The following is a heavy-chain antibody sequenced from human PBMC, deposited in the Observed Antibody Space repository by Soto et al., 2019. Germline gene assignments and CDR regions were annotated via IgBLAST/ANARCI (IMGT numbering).Heavy chain of an antibody. J-gene: IGHJ3*02. CDR2: ISSSGSTI. V-gene: IGHV3-48*03. Sequence: PGGSLRLSCAASGFTFSSYEMNWVRQAPGKGLEWVSCISSSGSTIYYADSVKGRFTISRDNAKNSLYLQMNSLRAEDTAVYYCAREAFTMIADDAFDIWGQGTMVTVSS. CDR1: GFTFSSYE. CDR3: AREAFTMIADDAFDI. D-gene: IGHD3-22*01.